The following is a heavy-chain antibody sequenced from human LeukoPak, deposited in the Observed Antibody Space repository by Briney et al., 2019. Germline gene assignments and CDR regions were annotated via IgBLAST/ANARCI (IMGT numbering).Heavy chain of an antibody. CDR3: ARDGGSSSWYGVRAFDI. Sequence: SETLSLTCAVYGGSFSGYYWSWIRQPPGKGLEWIGEINHSGSTNYNPSLKSRVTISVDTSKNQFSLKLSSVTAADTAVYYCARDGGSSSWYGVRAFDIWGQGTMVTVSS. CDR2: INHSGST. V-gene: IGHV4-34*01. D-gene: IGHD6-13*01. CDR1: GGSFSGYY. J-gene: IGHJ3*02.